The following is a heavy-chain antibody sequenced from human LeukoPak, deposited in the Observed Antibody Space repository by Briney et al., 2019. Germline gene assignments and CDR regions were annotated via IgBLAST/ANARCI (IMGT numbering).Heavy chain of an antibody. V-gene: IGHV1-2*02. CDR1: GYTFTVYN. J-gene: IGHJ4*02. Sequence: GASVKVSCKASGYTFTVYNMHWVRQAPGQGPEWMGWINPNSGGTHYAQKFQGRVTMTRDTSISTAYMELSRLRSDDTAVYYCARGAWDGGYNAGLDYWGQGTLVTVSS. D-gene: IGHD5-24*01. CDR2: INPNSGGT. CDR3: ARGAWDGGYNAGLDY.